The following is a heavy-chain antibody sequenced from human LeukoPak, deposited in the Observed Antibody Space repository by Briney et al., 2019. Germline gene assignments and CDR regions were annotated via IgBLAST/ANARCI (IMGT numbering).Heavy chain of an antibody. D-gene: IGHD3-22*01. Sequence: GESLKISCQGSGYSFTIYWIGWVRQLPGKGLEWMGIIYPGDSDTTYSPSFQGQVTISADKSISTAYLQWSSLKASDTAMYYCARAGADYDSSGYYSYYFDYWGQGTLVTVSS. CDR3: ARAGADYDSSGYYSYYFDY. J-gene: IGHJ4*02. CDR2: IYPGDSDT. V-gene: IGHV5-51*01. CDR1: GYSFTIYW.